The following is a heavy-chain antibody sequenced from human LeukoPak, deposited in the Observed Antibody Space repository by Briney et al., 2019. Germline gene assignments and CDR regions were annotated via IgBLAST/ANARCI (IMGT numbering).Heavy chain of an antibody. CDR3: ARLDSGDYLWANFDC. J-gene: IGHJ4*02. CDR2: INHSGST. CDR1: GGSFSGYY. D-gene: IGHD4-17*01. V-gene: IGHV4-34*01. Sequence: SETLSLTCAVYGGSFSGYYWSWIRQPPGKGLEWIGEINHSGSTNYNPSLKSRVTISVDTSKNQFSLKLSSVTAADTAVYYCARLDSGDYLWANFDCWGQGTLVTVSS.